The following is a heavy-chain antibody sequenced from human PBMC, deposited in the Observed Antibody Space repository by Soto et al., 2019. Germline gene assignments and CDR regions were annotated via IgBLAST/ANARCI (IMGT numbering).Heavy chain of an antibody. D-gene: IGHD4-17*01. CDR1: GYTFTSYG. Sequence: ASVKVSCKASGYTFTSYGISWVRQAPGQGLEWMGRIIPINGIANYAQKLQGRVTITADTSTSTAYMELSSLRSEDTAVYYCARRLMTTVTTLGYHAGWAEDEYYFDYWGQG. CDR2: IIPINGIA. CDR3: ARRLMTTVTTLGYHAGWAEDEYYFDY. V-gene: IGHV1-18*01. J-gene: IGHJ4*02.